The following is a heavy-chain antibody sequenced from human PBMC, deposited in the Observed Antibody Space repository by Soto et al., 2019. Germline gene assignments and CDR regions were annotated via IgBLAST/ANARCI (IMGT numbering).Heavy chain of an antibody. Sequence: QVQLVQSGAEVKKPGSSVTVSCKASGGTFGNSAISWVRQAPGQGLEGMGGIIPIFPTPDYAQKFQVRVTITADESPSTAWLELTSLRSEQTAIYYCARDKERQQKSRNCYYGMDVWGQGTTVTV. CDR2: IIPIFPTP. V-gene: IGHV1-69*12. D-gene: IGHD1-1*01. CDR3: ARDKERQQKSRNCYYGMDV. CDR1: GGTFGNSA. J-gene: IGHJ6*02.